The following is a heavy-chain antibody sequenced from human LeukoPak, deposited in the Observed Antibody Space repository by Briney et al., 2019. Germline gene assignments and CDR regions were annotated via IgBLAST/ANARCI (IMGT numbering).Heavy chain of an antibody. J-gene: IGHJ4*02. D-gene: IGHD1-26*01. V-gene: IGHV3-23*01. CDR1: GFTFSSYA. CDR2: ISGSGGST. CDR3: AKRGGSYIGYFDY. Sequence: GGSLRLSCAASGFTFSSYAMSWVRQAPGKGLEWVSTISGSGGSTYYADSVKGRFTVSRDNSKNTLYLQMNSLRPEDTAVYYCAKRGGSYIGYFDYWGQGTLVTVSS.